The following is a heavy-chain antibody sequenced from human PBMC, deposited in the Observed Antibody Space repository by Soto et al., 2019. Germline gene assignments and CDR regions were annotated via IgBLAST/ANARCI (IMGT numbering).Heavy chain of an antibody. CDR2: VSANNGHT. CDR1: GFTFSNYG. V-gene: IGHV1-18*01. J-gene: IGHJ6*02. Sequence: ASVKVSCKASGFTFSNYGLNWVRQAPGQGLEWMGWVSANNGHTNYAQNLQGRVSMTTDTSTSTAYMELRGLTFDDTAVYYCARDIESVTAKHFFYYYAMDVWGQGTTVTAP. D-gene: IGHD2-8*01. CDR3: ARDIESVTAKHFFYYYAMDV.